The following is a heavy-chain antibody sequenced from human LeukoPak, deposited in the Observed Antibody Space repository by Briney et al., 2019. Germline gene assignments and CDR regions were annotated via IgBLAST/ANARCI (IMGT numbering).Heavy chain of an antibody. Sequence: GGSLRLSCAASGFTFSSHAMSWVRQAPGKGLEWVSSICGTGDTTHYADSVKGRFTISRDNFDTTLYLQMNSLRAEDTAVYYCAKASRVVYFYDSGGYYYTPFYYWGPETLVTVSS. V-gene: IGHV3-23*01. J-gene: IGHJ4*02. D-gene: IGHD3-22*01. CDR1: GFTFSSHA. CDR3: AKASRVVYFYDSGGYYYTPFYY. CDR2: ICGTGDTT.